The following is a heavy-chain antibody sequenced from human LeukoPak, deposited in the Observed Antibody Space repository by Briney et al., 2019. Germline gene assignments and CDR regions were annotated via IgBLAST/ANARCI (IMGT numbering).Heavy chain of an antibody. D-gene: IGHD6-13*01. V-gene: IGHV4-4*02. J-gene: IGHJ4*02. CDR3: ARGRSSWYSSSFDY. Sequence: SETLSLTCAVSGGSISSSNWWSWVRQPPGKGLEWIGEINHSGSTNYNPSLKSRVTISVDTSKNQFSLKLSSVTAADTAVNYCARGRSSWYSSSFDYWGQGTLVTVSS. CDR1: GGSISSSNW. CDR2: INHSGST.